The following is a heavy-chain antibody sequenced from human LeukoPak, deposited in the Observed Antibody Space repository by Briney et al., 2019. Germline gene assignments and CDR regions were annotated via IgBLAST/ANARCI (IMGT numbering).Heavy chain of an antibody. CDR1: GFTFSSYG. D-gene: IGHD6-6*01. V-gene: IGHV3-30*03. J-gene: IGHJ4*02. CDR2: ISYDGSNK. Sequence: GGSLRLSCAASGFTFSSYGMHWVRQAPGKGLEWVAVISYDGSNKYYADSVKGRFTISRDNSKNTLYLQMNSLRAEDTAVYYCASIAARLDYWGQGTLVTVSS. CDR3: ASIAARLDY.